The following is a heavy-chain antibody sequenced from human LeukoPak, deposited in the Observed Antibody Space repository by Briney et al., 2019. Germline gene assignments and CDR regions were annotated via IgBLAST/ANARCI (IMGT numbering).Heavy chain of an antibody. CDR3: AKSEGWLDP. J-gene: IGHJ5*02. Sequence: GRSLRLSCAASGFSFSSYGMHWVRQAPGKGLEWVALLTYDGSKEYYADSAEGRYTISRDNSKNTLYLQINSLRAEDTAVYYCAKSEGWLDPWGQGTLVIVSS. CDR1: GFSFSSYG. CDR2: LTYDGSKE. V-gene: IGHV3-30*18.